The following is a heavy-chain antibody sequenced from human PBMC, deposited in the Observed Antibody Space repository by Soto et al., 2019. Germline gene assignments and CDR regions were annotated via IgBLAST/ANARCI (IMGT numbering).Heavy chain of an antibody. V-gene: IGHV4-31*03. D-gene: IGHD7-27*01. J-gene: IGHJ4*02. CDR1: GGSISSGGYY. CDR2: IYYSGST. CDR3: ARDQDSGVPGGYYFDY. Sequence: SETLSLTCTFSGGSISSGGYYWSWIRQHPGKGLEWIGHIYYSGSTYYNPSLKSRVTISVDTSKNQFSLKLSSVTAADTAVYYCARDQDSGVPGGYYFDYWGQGTLVTVSS.